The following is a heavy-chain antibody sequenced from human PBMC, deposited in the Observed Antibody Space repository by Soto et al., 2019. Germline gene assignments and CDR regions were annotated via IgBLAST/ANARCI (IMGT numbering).Heavy chain of an antibody. CDR2: IGAADDP. CDR3: ARAYSGRLPRRADYYFAMDV. V-gene: IGHV3-13*05. D-gene: IGHD2-15*01. J-gene: IGHJ6*02. CDR1: GFTFSAYD. Sequence: GGSLRLSCAASGFTFSAYDMHWVRQTTGKGLEWVSAIGAADDPYYLGSVKGRFTISRENATNSLYLQMNSLRAEDTAVYYCARAYSGRLPRRADYYFAMDVWGQGTTVTVSS.